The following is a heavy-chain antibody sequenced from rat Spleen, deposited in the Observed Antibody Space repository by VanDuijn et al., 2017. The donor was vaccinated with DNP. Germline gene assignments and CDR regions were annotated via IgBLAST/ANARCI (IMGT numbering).Heavy chain of an antibody. CDR2: ISYDGGNT. CDR1: GFTFSDYN. V-gene: IGHV5-20*01. D-gene: IGHD1-7*01. J-gene: IGHJ2*01. CDR3: ARDDFYGYR. Sequence: EVQLVESGGGLVQPGRSLKLSCEASGFTFSDYNMAWVRQAPKQGLEWVAYISYDGGNTYYGDSVKGRFTISRDNAQNTLYLQMNSLGSEDTATYYCARDDFYGYRWGQGVMVTVSS.